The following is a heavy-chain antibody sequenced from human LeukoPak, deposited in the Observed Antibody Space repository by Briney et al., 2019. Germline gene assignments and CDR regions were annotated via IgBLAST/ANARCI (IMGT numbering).Heavy chain of an antibody. D-gene: IGHD1-26*01. CDR2: IYTSGST. CDR3: TGGISTYYGLTS. J-gene: IGHJ4*02. V-gene: IGHV4-61*02. CDR1: GGSISSGSYY. Sequence: SETLPLTCTVSGGSISSGSYYWSWIRQPAGKGLEWIGRIYTSGSTNYNPSLKSRVTMSVDTSKNQFSLQLNSVTPEDTAMYYCTGGISTYYGLTSWGQGTLVTVSS.